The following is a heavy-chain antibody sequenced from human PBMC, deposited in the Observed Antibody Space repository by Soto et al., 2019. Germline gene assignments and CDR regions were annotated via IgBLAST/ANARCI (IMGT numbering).Heavy chain of an antibody. CDR3: ASRNGITGTTLNWFDT. Sequence: TLSLSCTVSGGSISSGGNYWSWIRQHPGKVLEWIVDILYSGSTYYSPSLKSRVTMSVDTSKNQFSLKLSSVTAADTAVFYCASRNGITGTTLNWFDTWGQGTLVTVSS. D-gene: IGHD1-7*01. V-gene: IGHV4-31*03. J-gene: IGHJ5*02. CDR1: GGSISSGGNY. CDR2: ILYSGST.